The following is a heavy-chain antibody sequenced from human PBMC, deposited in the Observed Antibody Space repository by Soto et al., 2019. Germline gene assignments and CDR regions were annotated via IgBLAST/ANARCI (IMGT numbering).Heavy chain of an antibody. Sequence: ASVKVSCKASGYTFTGYYMHWVRQAPGQGLEWMGWINPNSGGTNYAQKFQGWVTMTRDTSISTAYMELSRLRSDDTAVYYCARDIYGSGSYYNPLFDYWGQGTLVTVSS. V-gene: IGHV1-2*04. CDR3: ARDIYGSGSYYNPLFDY. CDR1: GYTFTGYY. CDR2: INPNSGGT. J-gene: IGHJ4*02. D-gene: IGHD3-10*01.